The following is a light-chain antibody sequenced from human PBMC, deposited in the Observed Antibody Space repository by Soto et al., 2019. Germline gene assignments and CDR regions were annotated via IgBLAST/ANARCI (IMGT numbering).Light chain of an antibody. CDR1: SSDVGGYNY. V-gene: IGLV2-11*01. CDR2: DVS. J-gene: IGLJ1*01. Sequence: QSALTQPRSVSGSPGQSVTIACTGTSSDVGGYNYVSWYQQHPGKAPKLMIYDVSKRPSGVSNRFSGSKSGNTASLTISGLQAEDETDYYCFSYTSSGTYVFGTGTKVTVL. CDR3: FSYTSSGTYV.